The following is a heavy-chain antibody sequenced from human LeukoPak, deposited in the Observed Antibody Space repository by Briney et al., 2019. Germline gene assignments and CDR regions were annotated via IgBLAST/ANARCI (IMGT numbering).Heavy chain of an antibody. Sequence: SETLSLTCAVYGGSFSGYYWSWIRQPPGKGLEWIGEINHSGSTNYNPSLKSRVTISVDTSKNQFSLKLSSVTAADTAVYYCAREAVAGTSLPYYYYYMDVWGKGTTVTISS. J-gene: IGHJ6*03. V-gene: IGHV4-34*01. CDR2: INHSGST. CDR3: AREAVAGTSLPYYYYYMDV. CDR1: GGSFSGYY. D-gene: IGHD6-19*01.